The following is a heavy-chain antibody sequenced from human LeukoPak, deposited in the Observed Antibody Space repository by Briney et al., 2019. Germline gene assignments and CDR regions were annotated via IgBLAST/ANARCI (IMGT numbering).Heavy chain of an antibody. CDR1: GVTFSGSA. J-gene: IGHJ4*02. D-gene: IGHD3-22*01. Sequence: GGSLRLSCVVSGVTFSGSAVHWVRQASGKGLEWVGRIRSKANNYATAYAASVKGRFTISRDDSKNTAYLQMNSLKTEDTAVYYCTGDNFDSSVKFDYWGQGTLVTVSS. CDR2: IRSKANNYAT. CDR3: TGDNFDSSVKFDY. V-gene: IGHV3-73*01.